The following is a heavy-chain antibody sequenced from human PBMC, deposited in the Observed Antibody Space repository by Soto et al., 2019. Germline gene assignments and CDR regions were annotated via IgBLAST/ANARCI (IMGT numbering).Heavy chain of an antibody. V-gene: IGHV3-7*01. J-gene: IGHJ4*02. CDR3: ARIGYSSSSNDY. D-gene: IGHD6-13*01. CDR2: IKQDGSIK. Sequence: GGSLSLSCAASGFTFSSYSMSWVRQAPGKGLEWVANIKQDGSIKYYVDSVKGRFTISRDNAKNSVYLQMNSLRDEDTAVYYCARIGYSSSSNDYWGQGTLVTVSS. CDR1: GFTFSSYS.